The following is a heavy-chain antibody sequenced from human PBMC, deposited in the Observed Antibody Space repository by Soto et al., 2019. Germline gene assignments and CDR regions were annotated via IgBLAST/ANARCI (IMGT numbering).Heavy chain of an antibody. J-gene: IGHJ4*02. V-gene: IGHV4-34*01. CDR1: GGSFSGYY. CDR3: VSLRSIPYYYDSSGSFDY. Sequence: ETLSLXCSVYGGSFSGYYWSWIRQPPGKGLEWIGEINHSGSTNYNPSLKSRVTISVDTSKNQFSLKLSSVTAADTAVYYCVSLRSIPYYYDSSGSFDYWGQGTLVTVSS. CDR2: INHSGST. D-gene: IGHD3-22*01.